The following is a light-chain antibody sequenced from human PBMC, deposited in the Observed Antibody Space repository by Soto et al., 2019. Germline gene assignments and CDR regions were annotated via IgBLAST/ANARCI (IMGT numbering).Light chain of an antibody. CDR1: SKDVGSYNL. J-gene: IGLJ1*01. CDR2: EGN. CDR3: CSYVGGNIYV. Sequence: QSVLTQPASVSGSPGQSITISCTGSSKDVGSYNLVSWYQRHPGRAPKLMIYEGNKRPSDVSDRFSASKSGNTASLTISGLQAEDEADYYCCSYVGGNIYVLGNGTKVT. V-gene: IGLV2-23*01.